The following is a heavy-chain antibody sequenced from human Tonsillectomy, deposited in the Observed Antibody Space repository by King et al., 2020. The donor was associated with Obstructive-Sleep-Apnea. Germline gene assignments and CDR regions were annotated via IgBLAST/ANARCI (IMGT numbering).Heavy chain of an antibody. CDR3: ARVSPNDAFDI. CDR1: GFTFSDYY. CDR2: ISSSSSYT. V-gene: IGHV3-11*06. J-gene: IGHJ3*02. Sequence: VQLVESGGGLVKPGGSLRLSCAASGFTFSDYYISWIRQAPGKGLEWISYISSSSSYTNYADSVKGRFTISRDNAKNSLYLQMNSLRAEDTAVYYCARVSPNDAFDIWGHGTMVTVSS.